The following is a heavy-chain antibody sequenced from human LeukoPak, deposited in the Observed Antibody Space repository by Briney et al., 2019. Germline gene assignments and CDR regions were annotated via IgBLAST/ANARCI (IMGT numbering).Heavy chain of an antibody. J-gene: IGHJ4*02. Sequence: GSSVKVSCTASGGTFSSYAISWVRQAPGQGLEWMGGIIPIFGTANYAQKFQGRVTITADESTSTAYMELSSLRSEDTAVYYCARALTYNWNYDSYFGYWGQGTLVTVSS. D-gene: IGHD1-7*01. CDR3: ARALTYNWNYDSYFGY. V-gene: IGHV1-69*01. CDR1: GGTFSSYA. CDR2: IIPIFGTA.